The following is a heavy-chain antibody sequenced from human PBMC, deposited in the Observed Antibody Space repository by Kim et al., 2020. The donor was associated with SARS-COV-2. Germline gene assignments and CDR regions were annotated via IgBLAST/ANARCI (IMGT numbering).Heavy chain of an antibody. D-gene: IGHD2-15*01. CDR3: ARGRRCSGGSCYLPTYFSHYGLDV. V-gene: IGHV4-34*01. CDR1: GGSFSGYF. CDR2: IDHTGDT. Sequence: SETLSLTCAVYGGSFSGYFWTWIRQPPGKGLEWIGEIDHTGDTNYSPSLKSRVTISADTSNKQFSLKVTSVTAADTAVYYCARGRRCSGGSCYLPTYFSHYGLDVWGQGTTVTVSS. J-gene: IGHJ6*02.